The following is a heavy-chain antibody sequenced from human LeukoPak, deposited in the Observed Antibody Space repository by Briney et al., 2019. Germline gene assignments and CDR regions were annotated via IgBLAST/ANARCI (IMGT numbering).Heavy chain of an antibody. CDR1: GFTFSSHW. J-gene: IGHJ6*03. Sequence: GGSLGLSCAASGFTFSSHWMHWVRQAPGKGLVWVSRINSDGSSTSYADSVKGRFTISRDNSKNTLFLQMNSLRPEDTAVYYCTALTGAMDVWGKGTTVIVSS. V-gene: IGHV3-74*01. CDR2: INSDGSST. CDR3: TALTGAMDV.